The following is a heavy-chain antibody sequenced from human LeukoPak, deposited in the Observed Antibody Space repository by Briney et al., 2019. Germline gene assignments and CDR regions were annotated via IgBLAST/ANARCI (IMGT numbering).Heavy chain of an antibody. CDR3: AVGIVPAAHLDH. CDR1: GGTFTSDA. CDR2: IIHIFDSP. Sequence: ASVNVSCKTSGGTFTSDAISWVRQAPGQGLEWMGGIIHIFDSPNYAQKFQDRLTITTDESTTTAYMELSSLTSDDTAMYYCAVGIVPAAHLDHWGQGTLVTVSS. D-gene: IGHD2-2*01. V-gene: IGHV1-69*05. J-gene: IGHJ4*02.